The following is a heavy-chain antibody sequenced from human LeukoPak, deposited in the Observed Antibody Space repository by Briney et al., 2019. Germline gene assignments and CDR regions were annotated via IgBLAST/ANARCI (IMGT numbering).Heavy chain of an antibody. V-gene: IGHV3-48*02. CDR3: AFRPLGDCSSSTCYAFDY. Sequence: GGSLRLSCAVSGFTFSYYSMNWVRQAPGKGLEWVSYISSSGSTTYYADSVKGRFTVSKDNPKNSLYLQMNSLRDEDTAVYYCAFRPLGDCSSSTCYAFDYWGGGTLVTVSS. J-gene: IGHJ4*02. CDR1: GFTFSYYS. D-gene: IGHD2-2*01. CDR2: ISSSGSTT.